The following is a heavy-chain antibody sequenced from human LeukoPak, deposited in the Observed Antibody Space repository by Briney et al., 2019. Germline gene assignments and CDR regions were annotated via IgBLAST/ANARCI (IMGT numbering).Heavy chain of an antibody. CDR1: GYTFTGYY. V-gene: IGHV1-2*02. CDR3: ARMWFGESVSHFDY. Sequence: ASVKVSCKASGYTFTGYYMHWVRQAPGQGLEWMGWINPNSGGTNYAQKFQGRVTMTRDTSISTAYMELSRLRSDDTAVYYCARMWFGESVSHFDYWGRGTLVTVSS. J-gene: IGHJ4*02. CDR2: INPNSGGT. D-gene: IGHD3-10*01.